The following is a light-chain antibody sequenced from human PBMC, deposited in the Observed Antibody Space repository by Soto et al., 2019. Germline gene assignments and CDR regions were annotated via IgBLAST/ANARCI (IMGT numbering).Light chain of an antibody. CDR2: AAT. J-gene: IGKJ1*01. V-gene: IGKV1-39*01. Sequence: DIQMTQSPSSLSASVGDRVTITCRASQSFSHYVNWYQQKPGTAPKLLIYAATTLQSGVPSRFRGSQSGPDFTLTISGLQPEEFATYYCQQSFSTPWTFGQGTNVEIK. CDR1: QSFSHY. CDR3: QQSFSTPWT.